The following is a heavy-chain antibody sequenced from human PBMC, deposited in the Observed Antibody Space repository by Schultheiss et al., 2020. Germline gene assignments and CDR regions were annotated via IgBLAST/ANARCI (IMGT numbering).Heavy chain of an antibody. CDR2: IWYDGSNK. Sequence: GGSLRLSCAASGFTFSSYDMHWVRQAPGKGLEWVAVIWYDGSNKYYADSVKGRFTISRDNSKNTLYLQMNSLRAEDTAVYYCARDGGESSGYSYDYWGQGSLVTVSS. CDR3: ARDGGESSGYSYDY. CDR1: GFTFSSYD. V-gene: IGHV3-33*08. D-gene: IGHD3-22*01. J-gene: IGHJ4*02.